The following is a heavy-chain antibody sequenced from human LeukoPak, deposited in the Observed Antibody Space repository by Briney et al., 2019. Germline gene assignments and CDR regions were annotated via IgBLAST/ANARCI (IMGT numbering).Heavy chain of an antibody. V-gene: IGHV4-59*12. CDR2: IYYSGST. J-gene: IGHJ4*02. CDR1: GGSISSYY. D-gene: IGHD2-21*02. Sequence: SETLSLTCTVSGGSISSYYWSWIRQPPGKGLEWIGYIYYSGSTNYNPSLKSRVTISVDTSKNQFSLKLSSVTAADTAVYYCARGSGIVVVTAPHVFFDYWGQGTLVTVSS. CDR3: ARGSGIVVVTAPHVFFDY.